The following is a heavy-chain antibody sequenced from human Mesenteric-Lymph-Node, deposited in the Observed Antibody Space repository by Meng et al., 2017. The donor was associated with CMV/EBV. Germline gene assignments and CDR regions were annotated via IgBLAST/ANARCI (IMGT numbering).Heavy chain of an antibody. CDR3: ARGGITIFGVALDY. CDR1: GFTFSSYA. V-gene: IGHV3-30-3*01. D-gene: IGHD3-3*01. Sequence: GGSLKISCAASGFTFSSYAMHWVRQAPGKGLEWVAVLAYDGSSKYYADSVKGRFTISRDNSKSTLYLQMNSLRAEVTAVYYCARGGITIFGVALDYWGQGTLVTVSS. CDR2: LAYDGSSK. J-gene: IGHJ4*02.